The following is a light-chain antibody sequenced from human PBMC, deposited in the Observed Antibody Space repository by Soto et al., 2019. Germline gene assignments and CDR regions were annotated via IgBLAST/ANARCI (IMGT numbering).Light chain of an antibody. J-gene: IGKJ1*01. CDR2: AAS. V-gene: IGKV1-39*01. Sequence: IRMTHSPYYLSASVGARVTITCRASQSISSYLNWYQQKPGKAPKLLIYAASSLQSGVPSRFSGSGSGTDFTLTISSLQPEDFATYYCQQSYSTLWTFGQGTNVDIK. CDR1: QSISSY. CDR3: QQSYSTLWT.